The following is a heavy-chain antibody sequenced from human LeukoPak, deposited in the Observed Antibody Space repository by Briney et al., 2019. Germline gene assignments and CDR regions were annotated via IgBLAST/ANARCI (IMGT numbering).Heavy chain of an antibody. J-gene: IGHJ6*03. CDR2: IYYSGST. V-gene: IGHV4-59*01. CDR3: ARDPADTAMVWHQGYYMDV. Sequence: SETLSLTCTVSGGSISNYHWSWIRQPPGKGLEWIGYIYYSGSTNYNPSLKSRVIISVDTSKNQFSLKLNSMTAADTAVYYCARDPADTAMVWHQGYYMDVWGKGTTVTVSS. CDR1: GGSISNYH. D-gene: IGHD5-18*01.